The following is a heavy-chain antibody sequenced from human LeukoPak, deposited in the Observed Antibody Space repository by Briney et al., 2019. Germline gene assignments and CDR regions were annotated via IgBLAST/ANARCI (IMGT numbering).Heavy chain of an antibody. CDR2: IQYDGSKE. Sequence: GGSLRLSCAASGFMFSSYGMHWVRQAPGKGLEWVAFIQYDGSKEYYADSVKGRFTISRDNAKNTLNLQMNSLRAEDTAVYYCARDLGQYYDTSDNRFDPWGQGTLVTVSS. CDR3: ARDLGQYYDTSDNRFDP. D-gene: IGHD3-22*01. V-gene: IGHV3-30*02. J-gene: IGHJ5*02. CDR1: GFMFSSYG.